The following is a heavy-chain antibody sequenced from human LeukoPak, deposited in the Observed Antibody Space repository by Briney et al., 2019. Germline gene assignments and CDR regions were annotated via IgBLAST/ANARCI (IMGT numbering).Heavy chain of an antibody. D-gene: IGHD4-11*01. J-gene: IGHJ4*02. V-gene: IGHV3-23*01. CDR3: AKDMYSNYEYFY. CDR2: IGGDGRYT. Sequence: GGSLRLSCAASGFTFTTYVMSWVRQAPGKGLEWVSSIGGDGRYTYKADSVRGRFTISRDNSKNTLFLQMNSLRVEDTAVYYCAKDMYSNYEYFYWGQGTLVTVSS. CDR1: GFTFTTYV.